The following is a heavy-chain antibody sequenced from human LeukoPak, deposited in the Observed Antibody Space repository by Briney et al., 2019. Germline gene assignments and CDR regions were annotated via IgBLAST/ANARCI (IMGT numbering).Heavy chain of an antibody. V-gene: IGHV3-20*04. CDR2: INWNGDST. D-gene: IGHD3-22*01. Sequence: PGGSLRLSCAASGFSFDDYGLTWVRQAPGKGLEWVSGINWNGDSTDYADSVKGRFTISRDNAKNSLYLQMNSLRAEDTALYYCARDLRVVITGSFGSWGQGTLVTVSS. CDR3: ARDLRVVITGSFGS. J-gene: IGHJ4*02. CDR1: GFSFDDYG.